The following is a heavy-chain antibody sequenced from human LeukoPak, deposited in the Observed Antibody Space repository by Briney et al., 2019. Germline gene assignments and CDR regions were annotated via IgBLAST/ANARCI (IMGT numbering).Heavy chain of an antibody. V-gene: IGHV3-23*01. D-gene: IGHD3-3*01. CDR2: ISGSGGST. J-gene: IGHJ4*02. Sequence: GGSLRLSCTVSGLRFSTYAMSWVRQAPGKGLEWVSSISGSGGSTYYADSVKGRFTVSRDNSKNAVYLELNSLRAEDRAIYFCAKGGQNFDFWRFDYWGQGTLVTVSS. CDR1: GLRFSTYA. CDR3: AKGGQNFDFWRFDY.